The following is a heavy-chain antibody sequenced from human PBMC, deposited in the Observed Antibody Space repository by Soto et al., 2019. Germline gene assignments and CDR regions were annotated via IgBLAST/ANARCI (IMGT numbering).Heavy chain of an antibody. J-gene: IGHJ6*02. CDR2: IYYSGST. V-gene: IGHV4-59*01. CDR3: ARSYMIAAPPFYYYYYGMDV. Sequence: SETLSLTCTVSGGSISSYYWSWIRQPPGKGLEWIGYIYYSGSTNYNPSLKSRVTISVDTSKNQFSLKLSSVTAAGTAVYYCARSYMIAAPPFYYYYYGMDVWGQGTTVTVSS. CDR1: GGSISSYY. D-gene: IGHD6-6*01.